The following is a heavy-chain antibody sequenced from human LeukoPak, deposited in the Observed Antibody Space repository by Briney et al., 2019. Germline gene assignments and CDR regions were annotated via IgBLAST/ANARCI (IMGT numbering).Heavy chain of an antibody. V-gene: IGHV3-23*01. J-gene: IGHJ4*02. CDR1: GFTFSSYT. Sequence: GGSLRLSCAASGFTFSSYTMSWVRQAPGKGLEWVSAISGSGGSTYYADSVKGRFTISRDNAKNSLYLQMNSLRAEDTAVYYCARAGFTFSDYFGSFFDYWGQGTLVTVSS. CDR3: ARAGFTFSDYFGSFFDY. CDR2: ISGSGGST. D-gene: IGHD3-10*01.